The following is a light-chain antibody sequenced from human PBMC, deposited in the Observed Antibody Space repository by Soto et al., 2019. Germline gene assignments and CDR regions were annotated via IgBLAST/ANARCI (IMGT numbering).Light chain of an antibody. CDR3: QHYDRAPMWT. J-gene: IGKJ1*01. V-gene: IGKV3-20*01. Sequence: EIFLTQSSDTLSLSPGDRATLSCRRSQNFGSKYLAWYQQKRGQAPSFVVYGASSRANGIPDRFSGSGSGTGLTLTISRLDPEDFAVYYCQHYDRAPMWTFGQGTKVDIK. CDR2: GAS. CDR1: QNFGSKY.